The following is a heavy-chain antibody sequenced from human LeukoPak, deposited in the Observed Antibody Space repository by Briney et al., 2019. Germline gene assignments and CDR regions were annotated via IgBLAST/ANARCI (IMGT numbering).Heavy chain of an antibody. V-gene: IGHV4-4*02. CDR2: IYHSGST. CDR1: GGSISSSNW. J-gene: IGHJ4*02. CDR3: ATRTLINSSGWYGVSDY. Sequence: SGTLSLTCAVSGGSISSSNWWSWVRQPPGKGPEWIGEIYHSGSTNYNPSLKSRVTISVDKSKNQFSLKLSSVTAADTAVCYCATRTLINSSGWYGVSDYWGQGTLVTVSS. D-gene: IGHD6-19*01.